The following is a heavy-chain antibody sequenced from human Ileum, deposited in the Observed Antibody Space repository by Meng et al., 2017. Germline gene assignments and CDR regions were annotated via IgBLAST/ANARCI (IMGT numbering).Heavy chain of an antibody. CDR2: IHHSGRT. CDR3: VRGPARETHDFDY. CDR1: GGSLNDYY. J-gene: IGHJ4*02. D-gene: IGHD1-26*01. V-gene: IGHV4-34*01. Sequence: QVQLKPWGAGLLKTSETRSLTCAVFGGSLNDYYCGWVRQSPGKGLEWIGQIHHSGRTNYKSSLERRVTISVDTSKSQFSLKLTSVTAADTAMYYCVRGPARETHDFDYWGQGALVTVSS.